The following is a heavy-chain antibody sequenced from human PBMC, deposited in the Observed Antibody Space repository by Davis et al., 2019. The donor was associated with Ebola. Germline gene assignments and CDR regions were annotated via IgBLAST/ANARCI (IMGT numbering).Heavy chain of an antibody. CDR2: ISNSGGTT. J-gene: IGHJ4*02. D-gene: IGHD3-10*01. CDR3: VRASSGRYYTVFDN. CDR1: GFTFTANS. V-gene: IGHV3-48*02. Sequence: PGGSLRLSCITSGFTFTANSMNWVRQAPGKGLEWISYISNSGGTTYYAALVQGRFTISRHNAKKSLYLQMNSLRDEDTAVYYCVRASSGRYYTVFDNWGQGSLVTVTS.